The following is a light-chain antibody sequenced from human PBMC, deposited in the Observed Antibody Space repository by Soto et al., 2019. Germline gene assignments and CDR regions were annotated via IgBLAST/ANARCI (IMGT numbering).Light chain of an antibody. CDR1: HSVSSN. CDR3: QQYYNWPRT. J-gene: IGKJ5*01. CDR2: GAS. V-gene: IGKV3-15*01. Sequence: EIVMTQSPATLSVSPGERATLSCRASHSVSSNLAWYQQKPGQAPRLLIYGASTRATGIPARFSGSGSGTEFTLTISSLQSEDSAVYYCQQYYNWPRTFGQGTRLEIK.